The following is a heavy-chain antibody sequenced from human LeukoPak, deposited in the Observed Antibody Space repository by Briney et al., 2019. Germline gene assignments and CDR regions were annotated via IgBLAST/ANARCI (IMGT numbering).Heavy chain of an antibody. Sequence: SETLSLTCAVYGGSFSGYYWNWIRQPPGKGLEWIGEMNHSGSTNYKPSLKSRVTISVDTSKNHFSLKLNSVTAAGTAVYYCARDLTATSGSYYDYWGQGTLVTVSS. D-gene: IGHD1-26*01. CDR2: MNHSGST. CDR3: ARDLTATSGSYYDY. CDR1: GGSFSGYY. J-gene: IGHJ4*02. V-gene: IGHV4-34*01.